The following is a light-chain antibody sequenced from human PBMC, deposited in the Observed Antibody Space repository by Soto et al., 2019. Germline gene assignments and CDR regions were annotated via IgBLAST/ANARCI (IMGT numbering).Light chain of an antibody. CDR1: QSVGNNY. V-gene: IGKV3-20*01. Sequence: EIVLTQSPGTLSLSPGERATLSCRASQSVGNNYLAWDQQKPGQAPRFLIYDASSRATGIPDRFSGSGSGTDFTLTISRLEPEDFAVYYCQQYGSTHLTFGGGTKVEIK. J-gene: IGKJ4*01. CDR2: DAS. CDR3: QQYGSTHLT.